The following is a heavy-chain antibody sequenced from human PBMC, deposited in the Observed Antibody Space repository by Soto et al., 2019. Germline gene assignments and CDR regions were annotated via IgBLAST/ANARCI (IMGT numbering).Heavy chain of an antibody. CDR1: GGSFSGYY. CDR3: ARDKVALGYCSGGSCHRLVDYYYYGMDV. J-gene: IGHJ6*02. D-gene: IGHD2-15*01. CDR2: INHSGST. V-gene: IGHV4-34*01. Sequence: SETLSLTCAVYGGSFSGYYWSWIRQPPGKGLEWIGEINHSGSTNYNPSPKSRVTISVDTSKNQFSLKLSSVTAADTAVYYCARDKVALGYCSGGSCHRLVDYYYYGMDVWGQGTTVTVSS.